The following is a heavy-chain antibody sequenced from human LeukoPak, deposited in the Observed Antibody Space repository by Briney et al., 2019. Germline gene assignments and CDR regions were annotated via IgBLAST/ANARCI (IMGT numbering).Heavy chain of an antibody. V-gene: IGHV1-18*01. J-gene: IGHJ3*01. CDR3: AREFRTTTWSFDAFDL. Sequence: GASVKVSCKATGYTFTSYGISWVRQAPGQGLEWMGWISAYNGNTNYAQKLQGRVTMTRDTSNNTSYMELSRLRSDDTAVYYCAREFRTTTWSFDAFDLWGQGTMVTVSS. CDR2: ISAYNGNT. D-gene: IGHD1/OR15-1a*01. CDR1: GYTFTSYG.